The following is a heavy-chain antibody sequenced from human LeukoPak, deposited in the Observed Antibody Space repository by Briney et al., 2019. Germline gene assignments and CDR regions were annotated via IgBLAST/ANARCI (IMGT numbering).Heavy chain of an antibody. CDR2: IHYSGSP. J-gene: IGHJ4*02. D-gene: IGHD4-17*01. CDR1: GASISSYY. CDR3: ARAKVTTVFDY. Sequence: PSETLSLTCTVSGASISSYYWNWIRQSPGKGLEWIACIHYSGSPNYNPSLKSRITISLDTSKNQYSLRLSSVTAADTAVYYCARAKVTTVFDYWGQGTLVTVSS. V-gene: IGHV4-59*01.